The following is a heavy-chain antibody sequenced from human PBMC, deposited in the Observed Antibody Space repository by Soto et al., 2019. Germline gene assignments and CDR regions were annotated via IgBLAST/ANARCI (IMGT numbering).Heavy chain of an antibody. CDR2: IYYSGST. V-gene: IGHV4-59*01. CDR3: ARDNGGNSDAFDI. CDR1: GGSISSYY. D-gene: IGHD2-21*02. J-gene: IGHJ3*02. Sequence: SETLSLTCTVSGGSISSYYWSWIRQPPGKGLEWIGYIYYSGSTNYNPSLKSRVTISVDTSKNQFSLKLSSVTAADTAVYYCARDNGGNSDAFDIWGQGTMVTVSS.